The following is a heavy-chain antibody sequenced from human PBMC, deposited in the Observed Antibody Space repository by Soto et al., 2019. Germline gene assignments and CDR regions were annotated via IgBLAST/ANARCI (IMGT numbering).Heavy chain of an antibody. CDR2: TSPRTGGA. CDR3: ARSSGSYSKWFDS. D-gene: IGHD3-10*01. CDR1: GYTFTAYY. Sequence: ASVKVSCKTSGYTFTAYYMHWLRQAPGHGLEWLGWTSPRTGGAKYSHKFQGRVSMTRNTSITTAYMELTGLSADDTAVYYCARSSGSYSKWFDSWGQGTLVTVSS. J-gene: IGHJ5*01. V-gene: IGHV1-2*02.